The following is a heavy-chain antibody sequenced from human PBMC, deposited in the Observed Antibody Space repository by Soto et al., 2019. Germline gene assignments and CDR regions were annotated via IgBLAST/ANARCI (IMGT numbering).Heavy chain of an antibody. J-gene: IGHJ6*02. Sequence: GESLKISCKASGYSFTSYWIGWVRQMPGKGLERMGIIDPGDSDTRYSPSFQGQVTISADKSISTAYLQWSSLKASDTATYYCARKKKNYGMDVWGQATTVTVSS. CDR1: GYSFTSYW. CDR3: ARKKKNYGMDV. CDR2: IDPGDSDT. V-gene: IGHV5-51*01.